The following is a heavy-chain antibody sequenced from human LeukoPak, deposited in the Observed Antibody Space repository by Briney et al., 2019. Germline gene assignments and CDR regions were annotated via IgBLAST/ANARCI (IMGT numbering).Heavy chain of an antibody. CDR3: ARDQDTAMANHFDY. V-gene: IGHV3-11*01. CDR2: ISSSGSTI. J-gene: IGHJ4*02. CDR1: GFTFSDYY. Sequence: GGSLRLSCAASGFTFSDYYMSWIRQAPGKGLEWVSYISSSGSTIYYADSVKGRFTISRDNAKNSLYLQMNSLRAEDTAVYYCARDQDTAMANHFDYWGQGTLVTVSS. D-gene: IGHD5-18*01.